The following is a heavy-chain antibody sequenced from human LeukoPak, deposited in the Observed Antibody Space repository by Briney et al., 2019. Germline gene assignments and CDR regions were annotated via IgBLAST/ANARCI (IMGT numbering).Heavy chain of an antibody. Sequence: MPSETLSLTCAVYGGSFSGYYWSWIRQPPGKGLEWIGEINHSGSTSYNPSLKSRVTISVDTSKNQFSLKLSSVTAADTAVYYCARGKDYYDSSGYYHPHFDYWGQGTLVTVSS. V-gene: IGHV4-34*01. CDR2: INHSGST. CDR3: ARGKDYYDSSGYYHPHFDY. J-gene: IGHJ4*02. D-gene: IGHD3-22*01. CDR1: GGSFSGYY.